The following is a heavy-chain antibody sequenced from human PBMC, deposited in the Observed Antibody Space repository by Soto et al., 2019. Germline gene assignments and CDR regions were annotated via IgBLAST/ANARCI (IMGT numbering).Heavy chain of an antibody. Sequence: GGSLRLSCAASGFTFSSYGMHWVRQAPGKGLEWVAVISYDGSNKYYADSVKGRFTISRDNSKNTLYLQMNSLRAEDTAVYYCAKDLAAAENWFDPWGQGTLVTVSS. J-gene: IGHJ5*02. CDR3: AKDLAAAENWFDP. D-gene: IGHD6-13*01. V-gene: IGHV3-30*18. CDR2: ISYDGSNK. CDR1: GFTFSSYG.